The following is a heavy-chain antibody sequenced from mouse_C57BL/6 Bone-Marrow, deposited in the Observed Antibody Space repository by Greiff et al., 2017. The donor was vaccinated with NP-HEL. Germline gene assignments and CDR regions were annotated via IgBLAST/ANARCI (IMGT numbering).Heavy chain of an antibody. Sequence: QVQLKESGPGLVQPSQSLPITCTVSGFSLTSYGVHWVRQPPGKGLEWLGVIWSGGSTDYNAAFISRLSISKDNSKSQVFFKMNSLQADDTAIYYCASHSSGYEGYAMDYWGQGTSVTVSS. CDR2: IWSGGST. J-gene: IGHJ4*01. CDR3: ASHSSGYEGYAMDY. V-gene: IGHV2-4*01. D-gene: IGHD3-2*02. CDR1: GFSLTSYG.